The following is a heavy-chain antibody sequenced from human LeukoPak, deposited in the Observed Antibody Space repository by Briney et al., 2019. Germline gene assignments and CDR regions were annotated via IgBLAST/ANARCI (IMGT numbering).Heavy chain of an antibody. J-gene: IGHJ4*02. V-gene: IGHV3-48*03. CDR1: GFTFSSYE. CDR2: ISSSGSTI. Sequence: GGSLRLSCAASGFTFSSYEMNWVRQAPGKGLEWVSYISSSGSTIYYADSVKGRFTISRDNAKNSLYLQMNSLRAEYTAVYYCARYDILTGYPYYFDYWGQGTLVTVSS. D-gene: IGHD3-9*01. CDR3: ARYDILTGYPYYFDY.